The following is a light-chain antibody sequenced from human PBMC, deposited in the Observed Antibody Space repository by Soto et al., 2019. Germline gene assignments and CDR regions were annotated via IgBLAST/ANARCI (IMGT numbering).Light chain of an antibody. CDR1: SSDVGGYNY. V-gene: IGLV2-14*01. Sequence: QSALTQPASVSGSPGQSITISCTGTSSDVGGYNYVSWYQQHPGKAPKLMIYDVSNRPSGVSNRFSGSKSGTTASLTISGLQAEDEADYYGSSYSSTCTLRVFGGGTKVTVL. J-gene: IGLJ2*01. CDR2: DVS. CDR3: SSYSSTCTLRV.